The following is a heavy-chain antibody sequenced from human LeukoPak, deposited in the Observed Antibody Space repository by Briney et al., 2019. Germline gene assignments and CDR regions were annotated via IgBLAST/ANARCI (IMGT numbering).Heavy chain of an antibody. CDR2: IKSKTDGGTT. V-gene: IGHV3-15*01. Sequence: PGGSLRLSCAASGFTFSSYSMNWVRQAPGMGLEWVGRIKSKTDGGTTDYAAPVKGRFTISRDNSKNTLYLQMNSLRAEDTAVYYCAPGGYSYGPDYWGQGTLVTVSS. J-gene: IGHJ4*02. CDR1: GFTFSSYS. CDR3: APGGYSYGPDY. D-gene: IGHD5-18*01.